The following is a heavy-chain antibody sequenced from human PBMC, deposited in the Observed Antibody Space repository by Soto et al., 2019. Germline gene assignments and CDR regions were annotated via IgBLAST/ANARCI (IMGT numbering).Heavy chain of an antibody. V-gene: IGHV3-72*01. CDR2: IRNKANSYTT. Sequence: LSLTCAFYGGSFSVYYCSWIRQSPGKGLEWVGRIRNKANSYTTEYAASVKGRFIISRDDSKNSLYLQMNSLRTEDTALYYCARYSGSNTRAFDIWGQGTMVTVSS. CDR1: GGSFSVYY. CDR3: ARYSGSNTRAFDI. D-gene: IGHD1-26*01. J-gene: IGHJ3*02.